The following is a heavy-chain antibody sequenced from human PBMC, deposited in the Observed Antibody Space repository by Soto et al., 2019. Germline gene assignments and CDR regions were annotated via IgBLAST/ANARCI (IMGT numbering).Heavy chain of an antibody. V-gene: IGHV4-59*08. Sequence: QVQFQESGPGLVKPSETLSLTCTVSGGSIDNYYCSWFRQPPGKGLEWIGYISYSGYSAYNFSLKRRVTVSMDTSKTQFYLTSESVTATDTAVYYCARHGFGPLHGLVDVWGQGTTVIVSS. CDR1: GGSIDNYY. CDR2: ISYSGYS. D-gene: IGHD3-10*01. CDR3: ARHGFGPLHGLVDV. J-gene: IGHJ6*02.